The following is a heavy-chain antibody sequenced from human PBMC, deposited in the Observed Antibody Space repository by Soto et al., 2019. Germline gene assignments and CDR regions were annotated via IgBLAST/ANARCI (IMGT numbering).Heavy chain of an antibody. D-gene: IGHD3-3*01. CDR1: GGTFSSYA. Sequence: QVQLVQSGAEVKKPGSSVKVSCKASGGTFSSYAISWVRQAPGQGLEWMGGIIPIFGTANYAQKFQGRVTITADKSTSTAYVELGSLRSEDTAVYYCASSVFGGSGYFQHWGQGTLVTVSS. J-gene: IGHJ1*01. V-gene: IGHV1-69*06. CDR3: ASSVFGGSGYFQH. CDR2: IIPIFGTA.